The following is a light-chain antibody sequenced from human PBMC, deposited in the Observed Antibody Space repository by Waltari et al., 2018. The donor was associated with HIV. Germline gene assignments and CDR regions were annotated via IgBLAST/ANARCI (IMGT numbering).Light chain of an antibody. CDR3: QTWGTGIQV. Sequence: QLVLTQSPSASASLGASVKLTCTLSSGHSSYAIAWHQQQPEKAPRYLMKLNSDGSHSKGDGPPRRFAASCSGAELHLTTSSLQSEDAADYYCQTWGTGIQVFGGGTKLTVL. CDR2: LNSDGSH. V-gene: IGLV4-69*01. J-gene: IGLJ2*01. CDR1: SGHSSYA.